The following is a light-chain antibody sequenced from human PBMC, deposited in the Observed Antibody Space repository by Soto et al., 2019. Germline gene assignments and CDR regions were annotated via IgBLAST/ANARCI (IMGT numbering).Light chain of an antibody. Sequence: QLVLTQPPSASGTPGQRVTISCSGSSSNIGSNTVNWYQQLPGTAPKLLIYSNNQRPSGVPDRFSGSKSGTSASLAISGRQSEEEADYYCAAWDDSLNGWVFGGGTKLTVL. V-gene: IGLV1-44*01. CDR3: AAWDDSLNGWV. CDR1: SSNIGSNT. CDR2: SNN. J-gene: IGLJ3*02.